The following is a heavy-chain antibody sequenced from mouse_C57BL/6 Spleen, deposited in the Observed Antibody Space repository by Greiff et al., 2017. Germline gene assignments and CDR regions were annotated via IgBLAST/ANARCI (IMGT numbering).Heavy chain of an antibody. D-gene: IGHD1-1*01. Sequence: QVQLQQPGAELVMPGASVKLSCKASGYTFTSYWMHWVKQRPGQGLEWIGEIDPSDSYTNYNQKFKGKSTLTVDKSSSTAYMQLSSLTSEDSAVYYCAGYGSSYSYYAMDYWGQGTSVTVSS. CDR3: AGYGSSYSYYAMDY. CDR2: IDPSDSYT. J-gene: IGHJ4*01. CDR1: GYTFTSYW. V-gene: IGHV1-69*01.